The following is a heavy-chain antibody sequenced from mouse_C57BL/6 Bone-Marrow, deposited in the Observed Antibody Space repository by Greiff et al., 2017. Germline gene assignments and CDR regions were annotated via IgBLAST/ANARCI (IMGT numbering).Heavy chain of an antibody. CDR1: GYTFTSSW. D-gene: IGHD1-1*01. J-gene: IGHJ1*03. Sequence: QVQLQQPGAELVLPGASVKLSCKASGYTFTSSWMHWVKQRPGRGLEWIGRLDPNSGGTKYNEKFKSKATLTVDKPSSTAYMQVSSLTSEDSAVYYCARGGSDDYGSSWYFDVWGTGTTVTVSS. CDR2: LDPNSGGT. V-gene: IGHV1-72*01. CDR3: ARGGSDDYGSSWYFDV.